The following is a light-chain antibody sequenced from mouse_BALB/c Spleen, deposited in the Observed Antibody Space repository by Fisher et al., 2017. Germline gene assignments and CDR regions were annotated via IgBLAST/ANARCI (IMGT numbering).Light chain of an antibody. V-gene: IGKV4-57*01. CDR3: QQRSSYPFT. CDR2: STS. Sequence: IVLTQSPAIMSASPGEKVTITCSASSSVSYMHWFQQKSGASPKLWIYSTSNLASGVPVRFSGSGSGTSYSLTISRMEAEDAATYYCQQRSSYPFTFGSGTKLEIK. J-gene: IGKJ4*01. CDR1: SSVSY.